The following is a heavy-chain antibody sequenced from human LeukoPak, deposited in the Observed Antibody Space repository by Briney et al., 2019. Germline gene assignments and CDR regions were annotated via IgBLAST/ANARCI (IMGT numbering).Heavy chain of an antibody. Sequence: SQTLSLTCTVSGASISSGDYYWGWLRQHPGKRLQWIGHIYYSGSTNYNPSLKSRVTISVDTSKNQFSLKLSAVTAADTAVYYCASRSSIWSGYQDTLYYFDSWGQGTLVTVSS. CDR1: GASISSGDYY. CDR3: ASRSSIWSGYQDTLYYFDS. V-gene: IGHV4-61*08. J-gene: IGHJ4*02. CDR2: IYYSGST. D-gene: IGHD3-3*01.